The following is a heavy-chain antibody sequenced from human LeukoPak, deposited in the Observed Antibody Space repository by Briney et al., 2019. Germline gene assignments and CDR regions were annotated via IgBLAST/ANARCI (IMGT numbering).Heavy chain of an antibody. Sequence: GGSLRHSCAVSGFTFRNYWMNWVRQTPGKGLEWVANIKYDGSEKYHLDSVKGRFTIYRDNAQNSLYLQMNSLRAEDTAVYYCAKVKGEVIGAFDIWGQGTMVTVSS. J-gene: IGHJ3*02. D-gene: IGHD3-16*01. V-gene: IGHV3-7*02. CDR1: GFTFRNYW. CDR3: AKVKGEVIGAFDI. CDR2: IKYDGSEK.